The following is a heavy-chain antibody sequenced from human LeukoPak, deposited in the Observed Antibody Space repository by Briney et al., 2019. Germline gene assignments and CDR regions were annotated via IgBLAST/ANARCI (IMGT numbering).Heavy chain of an antibody. D-gene: IGHD3-10*01. CDR1: GGSISDLDYY. Sequence: KASQTLSLTCTVSGGSISDLDYYWTWIRQPAGKRLEWIGRIYTGGGTNYNPSLKSRVTMSVDKSKNQISLNLASLTAADTALYYCARGSGSGFDYWGQGTLVTVSS. CDR2: IYTGGGT. V-gene: IGHV4-61*02. CDR3: ARGSGSGFDY. J-gene: IGHJ4*02.